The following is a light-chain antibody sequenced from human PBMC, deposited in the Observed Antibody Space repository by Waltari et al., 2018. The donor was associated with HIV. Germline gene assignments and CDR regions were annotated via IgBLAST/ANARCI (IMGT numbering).Light chain of an antibody. CDR2: AVT. CDR3: SSYVSSSTPNWV. V-gene: IGLV2-14*01. Sequence: QSALTQPASVSGSPGQSITISCTGTSSAVGGYNYVSWYQHHPDKTTKLMIYAVTTRPSGVSNRFSGSKSGNTASLTISGLQAEDEADYYCSSYVSSSTPNWVFGGGTKLTVL. CDR1: SSAVGGYNY. J-gene: IGLJ3*02.